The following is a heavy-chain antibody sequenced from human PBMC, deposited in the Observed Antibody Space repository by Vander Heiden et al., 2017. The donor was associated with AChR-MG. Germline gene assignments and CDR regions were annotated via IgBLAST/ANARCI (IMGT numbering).Heavy chain of an antibody. D-gene: IGHD5-12*01. CDR3: ARVTPLRDGYNHDS. CDR2: IGYRGTT. Sequence: QVQLQESGPGLVKPSQTLSLPCTVSGASISNGGYYWSWIRQHPGKGLEWMGYIGYRGTTFYNPSLKSRLTMSVDTSNNQFSLRLNSVTAADTAVFYCARVTPLRDGYNHDSWGQGTLVTVSS. V-gene: IGHV4-31*03. CDR1: GASISNGGYY. J-gene: IGHJ4*02.